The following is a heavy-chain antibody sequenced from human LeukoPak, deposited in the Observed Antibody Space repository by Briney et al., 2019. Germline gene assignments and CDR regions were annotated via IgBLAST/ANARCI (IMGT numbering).Heavy chain of an antibody. V-gene: IGHV4-4*02. CDR1: GGSISSSNW. D-gene: IGHD6-13*01. CDR3: ARVGRAAGSLNPFDY. CDR2: INHSGST. Sequence: SETLSLTCAVSGGSISSSNWWSWIRQPPGKGLEWIGEINHSGSTNYNPSLKSRVTISVDTSKNQFSLKLSSVTAADTAVYYCARVGRAAGSLNPFDYWGRGTLVTVSS. J-gene: IGHJ4*02.